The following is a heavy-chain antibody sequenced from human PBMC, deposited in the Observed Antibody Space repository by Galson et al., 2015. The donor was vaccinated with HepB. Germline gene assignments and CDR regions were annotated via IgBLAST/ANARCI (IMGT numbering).Heavy chain of an antibody. CDR3: ARVRGTTVTPYFDY. J-gene: IGHJ4*02. V-gene: IGHV1-69*04. D-gene: IGHD4-17*01. CDR1: GGTFSSYA. CDR2: IIPILGIA. Sequence: SVKVSCKASGGTFSSYAISWVRQAPGQGLEWMGRIIPILGIANYAQKFQGRVTITADKSTGTAYMELSSLRSEDTAVYYCARVRGTTVTPYFDYWGQGTLVTVSS.